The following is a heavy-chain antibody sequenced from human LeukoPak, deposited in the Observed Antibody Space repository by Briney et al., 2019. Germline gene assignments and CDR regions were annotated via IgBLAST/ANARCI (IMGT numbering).Heavy chain of an antibody. CDR1: GGSTSSFY. CDR3: ARHGGYIHPNWFDP. CDR2: IYYTGNT. D-gene: IGHD5-18*01. Sequence: SETLSLTCTVSGGSTSSFYWSWIRQPPGKGLEWIGYIYYTGNTDYNPSLKSRVTISVDTSKNHFSLMLSSVTAADTAVYYCARHGGYIHPNWFDPWGQGTLVTVSS. V-gene: IGHV4-59*08. J-gene: IGHJ5*02.